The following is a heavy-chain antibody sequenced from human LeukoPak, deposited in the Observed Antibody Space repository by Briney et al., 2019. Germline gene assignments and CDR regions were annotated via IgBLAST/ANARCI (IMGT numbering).Heavy chain of an antibody. V-gene: IGHV3-30*18. Sequence: GRSLRLSCAASGFTFSSYGMHWVRQAPGKGLEWVAVISYDGSNKYYADSVKGRFTISRDNSKSTLYLQMNSLRAEDTAVYYCAKIQQLVIMDVWGQGTTVTVSS. D-gene: IGHD6-13*01. CDR2: ISYDGSNK. J-gene: IGHJ6*02. CDR3: AKIQQLVIMDV. CDR1: GFTFSSYG.